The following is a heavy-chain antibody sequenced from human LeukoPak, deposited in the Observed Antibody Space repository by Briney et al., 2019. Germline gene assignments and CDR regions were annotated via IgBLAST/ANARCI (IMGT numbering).Heavy chain of an antibody. CDR3: AREDFTSCYSY. J-gene: IGHJ4*02. D-gene: IGHD2-2*02. Sequence: PSETLSLTCTVSGGSISSYYWSWLRQPPGKGLAWIGYIYYSGNTNYNPSLKSRVTISVDTSKNQFSLKLSSVTAADTAVYYCAREDFTSCYSYWGQGTLVTVSS. V-gene: IGHV4-59*12. CDR2: IYYSGNT. CDR1: GGSISSYY.